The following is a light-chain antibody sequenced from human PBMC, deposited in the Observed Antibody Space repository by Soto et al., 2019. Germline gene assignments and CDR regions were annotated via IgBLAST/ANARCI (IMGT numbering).Light chain of an antibody. CDR3: HQYFSTPST. J-gene: IGKJ1*01. Sequence: PSSLSASVGDIVTIPCRSSQSISSYLNWYQQKPGKAPTLLIYAASSLQSGVPSRFSGSGSGTDFTLTISSLQPEDFATYYCHQYFSTPSTFGQGTKVDIK. CDR2: AAS. CDR1: QSISSY. V-gene: IGKV1-39*01.